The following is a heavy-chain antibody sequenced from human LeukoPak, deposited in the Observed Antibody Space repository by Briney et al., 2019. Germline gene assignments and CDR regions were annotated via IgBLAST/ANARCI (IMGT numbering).Heavy chain of an antibody. Sequence: ASVKVSCKASGYTFTGYYMHWVRQAPGQGLEWVGWINPNSGGTSYAQKFQGRVTMTRDTSISTAYMELSRLRSDDTAVYYCARGGTDMVRDAFDIWGQGTMVTVSS. V-gene: IGHV1-2*02. CDR1: GYTFTGYY. CDR2: INPNSGGT. J-gene: IGHJ3*02. CDR3: ARGGTDMVRDAFDI. D-gene: IGHD3-10*01.